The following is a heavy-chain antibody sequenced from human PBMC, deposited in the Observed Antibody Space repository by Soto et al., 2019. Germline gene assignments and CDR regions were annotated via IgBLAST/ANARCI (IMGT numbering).Heavy chain of an antibody. CDR3: ARTDRDLYGLDV. V-gene: IGHV3-23*01. Sequence: GGSLRLSCVASGFTFSTNAMTWVRQAPGKGLEWVSIISGDSRTTYYADSVEGRFTISRENAQNSFFLQMNSLRVGDTAVYYCARTDRDLYGLDVWGQGTTVTVAS. J-gene: IGHJ6*02. CDR1: GFTFSTNA. CDR2: ISGDSRTT. D-gene: IGHD1-1*01.